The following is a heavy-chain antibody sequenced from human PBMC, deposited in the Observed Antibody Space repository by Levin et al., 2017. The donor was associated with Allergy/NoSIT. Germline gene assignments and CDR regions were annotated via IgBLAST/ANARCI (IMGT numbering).Heavy chain of an antibody. Sequence: GESLKISCKGSGYSFSSNWIAWVRQMPGKGLQWMGIIYPGDSDIRYSPSFQGQVTISADKSITTAYLQWSSLRASDTAMYYCARCATGCLPGGANWVDTWGQGTLVTVSS. CDR3: ARCATGCLPGGANWVDT. D-gene: IGHD7-27*01. CDR2: IYPGDSDI. V-gene: IGHV5-51*01. J-gene: IGHJ5*02. CDR1: GYSFSSNW.